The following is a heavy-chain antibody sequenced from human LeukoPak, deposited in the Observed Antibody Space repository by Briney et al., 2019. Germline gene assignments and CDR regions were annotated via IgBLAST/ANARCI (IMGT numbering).Heavy chain of an antibody. J-gene: IGHJ5*02. V-gene: IGHV4-59*08. CDR1: GGSISSYY. Sequence: SETLSLTCTVSGGSISSYYWSWIRQPPGKGLEWIGYIYYSGSTNYNPSLKSRVTISVDTSKNQFSLKLSSVTAADTAVYYCAIQLERAYNWFDPWGQGTLVTVSS. CDR2: IYYSGST. D-gene: IGHD1-1*01. CDR3: AIQLERAYNWFDP.